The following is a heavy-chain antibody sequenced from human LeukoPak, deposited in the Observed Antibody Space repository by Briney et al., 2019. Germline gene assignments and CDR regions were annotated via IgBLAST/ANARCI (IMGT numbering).Heavy chain of an antibody. V-gene: IGHV3-9*01. Sequence: GGSLRLSCAASGFTFDDYAMHWVRQAPGKGLEWVSGISWNSGSIGYADSVKGRFTISRDNAKNSLYLQMNSLRAEDTALYYCAKDNSAVAGMFDYWGQGTLVTVSS. CDR1: GFTFDDYA. J-gene: IGHJ4*02. D-gene: IGHD6-19*01. CDR3: AKDNSAVAGMFDY. CDR2: ISWNSGSI.